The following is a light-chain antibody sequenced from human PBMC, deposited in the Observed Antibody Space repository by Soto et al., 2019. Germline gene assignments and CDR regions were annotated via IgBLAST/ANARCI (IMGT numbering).Light chain of an antibody. V-gene: IGKV3-15*01. Sequence: EIVMTQSPATLSVSPGERATLSCRASQSVSSNLAWYQQKPGQAPRLLIYGASTKATGIPARFSGSGSGTELTLTISSLQSEDFAGSYCQQYNNWPPWTFGQGTKLEIK. J-gene: IGKJ2*02. CDR2: GAS. CDR3: QQYNNWPPWT. CDR1: QSVSSN.